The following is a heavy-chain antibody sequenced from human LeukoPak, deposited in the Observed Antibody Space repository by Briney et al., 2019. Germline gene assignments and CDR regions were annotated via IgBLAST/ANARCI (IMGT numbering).Heavy chain of an antibody. J-gene: IGHJ3*02. D-gene: IGHD7-27*01. V-gene: IGHV3-21*01. CDR2: ISSSSSYI. CDR3: ARAGEPIDAFDI. CDR1: GFTFSSYS. Sequence: PGGSLRLSCAASGFTFSSYSMNWVRQAPGKGLEWVLSISSSSSYIYYADSVKGRFTISRDNAKNSLYLQMNSLRAEDTAVYYCARAGEPIDAFDIWGQGTMVTVSS.